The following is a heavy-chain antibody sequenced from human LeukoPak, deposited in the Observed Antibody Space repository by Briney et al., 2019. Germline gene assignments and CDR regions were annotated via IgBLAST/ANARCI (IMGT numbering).Heavy chain of an antibody. V-gene: IGHV4-59*12. Sequence: PSETLSLTCTVSGGSMSSFYWSWIRQPPGKGLEYIGYIYYSGSTNYNSALKSRVTISVDTSKNQFSLKLSSVTAADTAVYYCLRRSSDGSGRNWFDPWGQGTLVTVSS. CDR3: LRRSSDGSGRNWFDP. D-gene: IGHD3-10*01. J-gene: IGHJ5*02. CDR2: IYYSGST. CDR1: GGSMSSFY.